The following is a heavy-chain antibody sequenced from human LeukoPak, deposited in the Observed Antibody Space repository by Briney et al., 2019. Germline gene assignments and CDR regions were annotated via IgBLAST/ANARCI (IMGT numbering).Heavy chain of an antibody. CDR1: GFTFSSYW. V-gene: IGHV3-74*01. Sequence: GGSLRLSCAAPGFTFSSYWMHWVRQAPGKGLVWVSRINSDGRSTNYADSVKGRFTISRDNAKNTLYLQMNSLRAEDTAVYYCARNWYNGFDPWGQGTLVTVSS. J-gene: IGHJ5*02. CDR2: INSDGRST. CDR3: ARNWYNGFDP.